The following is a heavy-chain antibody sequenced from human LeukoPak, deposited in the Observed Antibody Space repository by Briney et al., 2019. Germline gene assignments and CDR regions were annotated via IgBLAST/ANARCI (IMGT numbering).Heavy chain of an antibody. Sequence: SETLSLTCTVSGGSLSRYYWSWIRQPPGKGLEWIGYIYYSGSTNYKPSLKSRVTISVDTSRNQFSLKLSSVTAADTAVYYCVRHVGSSSWIDYWGQGTLVTVSS. CDR3: VRHVGSSSWIDY. J-gene: IGHJ4*02. CDR1: GGSLSRYY. D-gene: IGHD2-2*01. CDR2: IYYSGST. V-gene: IGHV4-59*08.